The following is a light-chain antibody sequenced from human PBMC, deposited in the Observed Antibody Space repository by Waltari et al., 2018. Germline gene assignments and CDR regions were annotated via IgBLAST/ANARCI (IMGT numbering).Light chain of an antibody. J-gene: IGLJ2*01. CDR1: SSDIGRYNL. CDR3: SSYAGSGTVV. Sequence: QSALTQPPSASGSPGQSVAISCTGTSSDIGRYNLVSWYQQDQGKAPKLIVYDVTKRPSGVPDRFSGSKSGNTASLIVSGLQAGDEADYYCSSYAGSGTVVFGGGTKLTVL. V-gene: IGLV2-8*01. CDR2: DVT.